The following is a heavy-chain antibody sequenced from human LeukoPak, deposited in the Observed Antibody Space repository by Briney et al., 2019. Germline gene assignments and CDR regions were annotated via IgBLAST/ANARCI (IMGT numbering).Heavy chain of an antibody. V-gene: IGHV3-53*04. CDR1: GFTFSSYA. CDR2: IYSGGST. Sequence: PGGSLRLSCAASGFTFSSYAMSWVRQAPGKGLEWVSVIYSGGSTSYADSVKGRFTISRHNSNNTLYLQMNSLRPEDTAVYYCARGARDLDYWGRGNPGHRLL. CDR3: ARGARDLDY. J-gene: IGHJ4*02.